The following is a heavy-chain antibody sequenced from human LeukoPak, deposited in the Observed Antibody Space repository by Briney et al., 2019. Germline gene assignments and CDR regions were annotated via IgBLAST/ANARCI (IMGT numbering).Heavy chain of an antibody. CDR3: ARDFNWGSNFWYFDL. CDR2: IYTSGST. CDR1: GGSISSGSYY. Sequence: SQTLSLTCTVSGGSISSGSYYWSWIRQPAGKGLEWIERIYTSGSTNYNPSLKSRVTISVDTSKNQFSLKLSSVTAADTAVYYCARDFNWGSNFWYFDLWGRGTLVTVSS. D-gene: IGHD7-27*01. V-gene: IGHV4-61*02. J-gene: IGHJ2*01.